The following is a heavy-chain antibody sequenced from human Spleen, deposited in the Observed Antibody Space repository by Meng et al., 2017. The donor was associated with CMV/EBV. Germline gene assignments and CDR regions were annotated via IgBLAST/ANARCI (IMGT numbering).Heavy chain of an antibody. CDR2: IYYSGST. J-gene: IGHJ6*02. CDR3: ARGDIATSRRPIDGYDMDV. V-gene: IGHV4-61*01. CDR1: GDSVSSGSYY. D-gene: IGHD5-12*01. Sequence: GSLRLSCTVSGDSVSSGSYYWTWIRQPPGKGLEWIGYIYYSGSTYNDPSLKSRVTISVDTSKNQFSLKLSSVTAADTAVYYCARGDIATSRRPIDGYDMDVWGQGTTVTVSS.